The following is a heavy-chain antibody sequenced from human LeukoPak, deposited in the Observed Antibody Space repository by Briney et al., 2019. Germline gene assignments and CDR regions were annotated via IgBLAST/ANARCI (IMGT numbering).Heavy chain of an antibody. V-gene: IGHV3-23*01. CDR3: AKDRLPDGRWSLDY. CDR1: GFPFSAYA. CDR2: IYGSGGGI. J-gene: IGHJ4*02. D-gene: IGHD6-13*01. Sequence: GGSLRLSCAASGFPFSAYAMNWVRQAPGKGLEWVSGIYGSGGGIQYADSVKGRFTISRDNSRNILYLQMNSLRAEDTALYYCAKDRLPDGRWSLDYWGQGTLVTVSS.